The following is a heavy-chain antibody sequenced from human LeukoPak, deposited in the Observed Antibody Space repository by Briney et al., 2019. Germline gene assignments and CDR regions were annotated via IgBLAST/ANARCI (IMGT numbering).Heavy chain of an antibody. V-gene: IGHV4-61*01. CDR3: ASRKILTGYYQY. Sequence: SETLSLTCTVSGYSISSGYYWSWIRQPPGKGLEWIGYIYYSGSTNYNPSLKSRVTISVDTSKNQFSLKLSSVTAADTAVYYCASRKILTGYYQYWGQGTLVTVSS. CDR1: GYSISSGYY. J-gene: IGHJ4*02. CDR2: IYYSGST. D-gene: IGHD3-9*01.